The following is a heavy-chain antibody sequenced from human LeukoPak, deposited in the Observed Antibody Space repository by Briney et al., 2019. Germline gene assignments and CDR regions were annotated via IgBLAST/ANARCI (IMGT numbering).Heavy chain of an antibody. CDR3: ATDLGYYDSSGYYYKWFDP. Sequence: ASVKVSCKVSGYTLTELSMHWVRQAPGKGLEWMGGLDPEDGETIYAQKFQGRVTMTEDTSTDTAYMELSSLRSEDTAVYYCATDLGYYDSSGYYYKWFDPWGQGTLVTVSS. CDR2: LDPEDGET. CDR1: GYTLTELS. D-gene: IGHD3-22*01. V-gene: IGHV1-24*01. J-gene: IGHJ5*02.